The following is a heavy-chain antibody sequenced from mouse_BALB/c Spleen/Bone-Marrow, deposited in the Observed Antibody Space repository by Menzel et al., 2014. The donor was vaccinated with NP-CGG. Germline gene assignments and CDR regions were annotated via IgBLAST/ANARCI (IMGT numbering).Heavy chain of an antibody. CDR2: IYPGSGST. D-gene: IGHD2-1*01. V-gene: IGHV1S22*01. CDR3: TRGDGNYWYFDV. CDR1: GYTFTSYW. J-gene: IGHJ1*01. Sequence: LQQPGSELVRPGASVKLSCKASGYTFTSYWMHWVKQRHGQGLEWIGNIYPGSGSTNYDEKFKSKGTLTVDTSSSTAYVHLSSLTSEDSAVYYCTRGDGNYWYFDVWGAGTTVTVSS.